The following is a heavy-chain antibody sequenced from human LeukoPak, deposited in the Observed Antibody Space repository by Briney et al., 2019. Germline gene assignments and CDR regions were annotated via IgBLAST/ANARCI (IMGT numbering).Heavy chain of an antibody. CDR1: GYTFTSYA. CDR2: INAGNGNT. Sequence: GASVKVSCKASGYTFTSYAMHWVRQAPGQRLEWMGWINAGNGNTKYSQKFQGRVTITRDTSASTAYMELSSLRSEDTAVYYCARTLVLLWFGETNWFDPWGQGTLVTVSS. CDR3: ARTLVLLWFGETNWFDP. V-gene: IGHV1-3*01. J-gene: IGHJ5*02. D-gene: IGHD3-10*01.